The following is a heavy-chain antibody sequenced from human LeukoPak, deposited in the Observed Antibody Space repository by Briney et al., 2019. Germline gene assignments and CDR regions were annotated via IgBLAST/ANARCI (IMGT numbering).Heavy chain of an antibody. V-gene: IGHV4-59*01. CDR1: GGSISSYY. CDR3: ARWGDSGYDYVSY. J-gene: IGHJ4*02. Sequence: SETLSLTCTVSGGSISSYYWSWIRQPPGKGLEWIGYIYYSGSTNYNPSLKSRVTISVDTSKNQFSLKLSSVTAADTAVYYCARWGDSGYDYVSYWGQGTLVTVSS. CDR2: IYYSGST. D-gene: IGHD5-12*01.